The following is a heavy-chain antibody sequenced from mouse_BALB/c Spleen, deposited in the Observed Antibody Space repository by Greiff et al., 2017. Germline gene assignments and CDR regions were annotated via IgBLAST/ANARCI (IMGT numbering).Heavy chain of an antibody. V-gene: IGHV3-2*02. CDR1: GYSITSDYA. CDR2: ISYSGST. Sequence: VQLQQSGPGLVKPSQSLSLTCTVTGYSITSDYAWNCLRQFPGNILEWMGYISYSGSTSYNPSLKRRISITRDTSKNLFFLQLNSVTTEDTATYNCARGGFAMDYWGQGTSVTVSS. CDR3: ARGGFAMDY. J-gene: IGHJ4*01.